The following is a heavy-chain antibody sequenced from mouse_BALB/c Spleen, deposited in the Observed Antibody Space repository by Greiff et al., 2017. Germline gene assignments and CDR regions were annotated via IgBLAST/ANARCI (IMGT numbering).Heavy chain of an antibody. V-gene: IGHV5-17*02. D-gene: IGHD2-1*01. CDR1: GFTFSSFG. CDR2: ISSGSSTI. Sequence: EVKLQESGGGLVQPGGSRKLSCAASGFTFSSFGMHWVRQAPEKGLEWVAYISSGSSTIYYADTVKGRFTISRDNPKNTLFLQMTSLRSEDTAMYYCARGGYGNSLAMDYWGQGTSVTVSS. CDR3: ARGGYGNSLAMDY. J-gene: IGHJ4*01.